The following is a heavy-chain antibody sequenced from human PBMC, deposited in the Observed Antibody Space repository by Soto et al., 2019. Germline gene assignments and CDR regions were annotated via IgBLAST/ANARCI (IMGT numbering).Heavy chain of an antibody. CDR1: GYTFTSYY. V-gene: IGHV1-46*01. CDR3: ASPTGDRVNRDAFDI. J-gene: IGHJ3*02. D-gene: IGHD7-27*01. CDR2: INPSGGST. Sequence: ASVKVSCKASGYTFTSYYMHWVRQAPGQGLEWMGIINPSGGSTSYAQKFQGRVTMTRDTSTSTVYMELSSLRSEDTAVYYCASPTGDRVNRDAFDIWGQGTMVTVSS.